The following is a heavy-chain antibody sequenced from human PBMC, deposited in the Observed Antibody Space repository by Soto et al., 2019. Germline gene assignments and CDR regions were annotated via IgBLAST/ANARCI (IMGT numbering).Heavy chain of an antibody. J-gene: IGHJ4*03. V-gene: IGHV4-38-2*02. CDR1: GDSISSGSY. CDR3: ARVHVMVVAGSTFDY. CDR2: IYHGGTT. D-gene: IGHD6-19*01. Sequence: PSETLSLTCTVSGDSISSGSYWGWIRQPPGEGPEWIASIYHGGTTFYNPSLKSRISISVDTSENQFSLRLTSVTAADTATYYCARVHVMVVAGSTFDYWGRGTLVTVSS.